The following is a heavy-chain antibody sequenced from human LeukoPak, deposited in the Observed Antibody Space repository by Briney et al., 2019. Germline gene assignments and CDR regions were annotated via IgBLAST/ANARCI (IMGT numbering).Heavy chain of an antibody. Sequence: PGGSLRLSCAASGFTFSDYYMSWIRQAPGKGLEWIGEINHSGSTNYNPSLKSRVTISVDTSKNQFSLKLSSVTAADTAVYYCARTQLWLRIFDYWGQGTLVTVSS. J-gene: IGHJ4*02. V-gene: IGHV4-34*01. CDR2: INHSGST. D-gene: IGHD5-18*01. CDR1: GFTFSDYY. CDR3: ARTQLWLRIFDY.